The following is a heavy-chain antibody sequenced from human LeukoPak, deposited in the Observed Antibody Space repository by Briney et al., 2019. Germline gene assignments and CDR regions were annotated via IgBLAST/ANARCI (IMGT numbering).Heavy chain of an antibody. V-gene: IGHV1-69*05. D-gene: IGHD6-13*01. CDR2: IIPIFGTA. CDR3: ATATYSSSSSRAFYI. Sequence: SVTLSCTATGGGFSSNGISWARRATGQALEWMGGIIPIFGTANYAQKFQGIVTITTDESTSTAYMELSSLRSEDTAVNYCATATYSSSSSRAFYIWGQLTMVTVAS. J-gene: IGHJ3*02. CDR1: GGGFSSNG.